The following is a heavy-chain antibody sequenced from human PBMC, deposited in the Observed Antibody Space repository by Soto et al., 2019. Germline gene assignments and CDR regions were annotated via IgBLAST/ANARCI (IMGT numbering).Heavy chain of an antibody. Sequence: GESLKISCKSSGYSFTSYWIGWVRQMPGKGLEWMGIIYPGDSDTRYSPSFQGQVTISADKSISTAYLQWSSLKAADSATYYCARGHIVSSNFYFMEVWGKGTTVTVSS. CDR1: GYSFTSYW. CDR3: ARGHIVSSNFYFMEV. V-gene: IGHV5-51*01. CDR2: IYPGDSDT. D-gene: IGHD3-16*02. J-gene: IGHJ6*03.